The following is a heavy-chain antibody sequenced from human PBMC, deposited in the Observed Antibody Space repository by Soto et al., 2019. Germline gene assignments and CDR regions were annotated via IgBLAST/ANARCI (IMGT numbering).Heavy chain of an antibody. Sequence: QITLKESGPPLVKPTQTLTLTCTFPGFSLTTHGVGVGWIRQPPGKDLECLALIYWDDDKRYSPSLQSRLSITKDTSKNQVVLTMTNVDPVDTATYYCAHIPNYYQYDWFDPWGQGTLVSVSS. D-gene: IGHD3-16*01. CDR3: AHIPNYYQYDWFDP. CDR1: GFSLTTHGVG. V-gene: IGHV2-5*02. CDR2: IYWDDDK. J-gene: IGHJ5*02.